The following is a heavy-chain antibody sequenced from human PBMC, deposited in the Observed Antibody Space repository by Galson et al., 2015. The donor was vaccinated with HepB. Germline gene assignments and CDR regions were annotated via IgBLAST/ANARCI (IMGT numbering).Heavy chain of an antibody. CDR2: IYSGGST. CDR1: GFTVSSNY. CDR3: ARDNNPAEYFRH. V-gene: IGHV3-66*01. D-gene: IGHD1/OR15-1a*01. Sequence: SLRLSCAASGFTVSSNYMSWVRQAPGKGLEWVSVIYSGGSTYYADSVKGRFTISRDNSKNTLYLQMNSLRAEDTAVYYCARDNNPAEYFRHWGQGTLVTVSS. J-gene: IGHJ1*01.